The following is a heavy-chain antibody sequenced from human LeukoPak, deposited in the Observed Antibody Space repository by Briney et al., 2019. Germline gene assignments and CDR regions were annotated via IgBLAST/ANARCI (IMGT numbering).Heavy chain of an antibody. J-gene: IGHJ4*02. V-gene: IGHV3-21*01. CDR1: GFTFSSYS. D-gene: IGHD3-10*01. CDR2: ISSSSSYI. Sequence: PGGSLRLSCAASGFTFSSYSMNWVRQAPGKGLEWVSSISSSSSYIYYADSVKGRFTISRDNAKNSLYPQMNSLRAEDTAVYYCARDIKLLWFGEFYFDYWGQGTLVTVSS. CDR3: ARDIKLLWFGEFYFDY.